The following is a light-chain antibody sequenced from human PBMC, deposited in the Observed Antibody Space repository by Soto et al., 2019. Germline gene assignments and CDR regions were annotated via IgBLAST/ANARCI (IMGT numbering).Light chain of an antibody. V-gene: IGKV1-5*03. Sequence: DIQMTQSPSTLSASVGDRVTITCRASQSITNWLAWYQQKTGKAPKLLIYKASTLESGVPSRFSGSGSGTEFTLTIGSLQPDDFATYYCQQSNSYPVTFGQGTKLEIK. J-gene: IGKJ2*01. CDR2: KAS. CDR1: QSITNW. CDR3: QQSNSYPVT.